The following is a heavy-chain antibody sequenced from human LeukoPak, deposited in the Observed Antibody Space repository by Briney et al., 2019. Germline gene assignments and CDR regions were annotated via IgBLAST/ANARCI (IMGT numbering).Heavy chain of an antibody. CDR1: GGTFSSYA. CDR2: IIPIFGTA. D-gene: IGHD6-13*01. Sequence: GASVKVSCKASGGTFSSYAISWVRQAPGQGLEWMGGIIPIFGTANYAQKFQGRVTITADKSTSTAYMELSSLRSEDTAVYYCASSLPSSRYYYYYYMDVWGKGTTVTVSS. J-gene: IGHJ6*03. CDR3: ASSLPSSRYYYYYYMDV. V-gene: IGHV1-69*06.